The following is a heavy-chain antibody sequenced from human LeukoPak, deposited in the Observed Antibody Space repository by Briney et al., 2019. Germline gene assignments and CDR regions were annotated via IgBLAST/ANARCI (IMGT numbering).Heavy chain of an antibody. CDR3: ARDSIRGYYYGSGSYYM. D-gene: IGHD3-10*01. J-gene: IGHJ4*02. V-gene: IGHV3-48*03. Sequence: GGSLRLSCAASGFTFSSYEMNWVRQAPGKGLEWVSYISSSGSTIYYADSVKGRFTISRDNAKNSLYLQMNSLRAEDTAVYYCARDSIRGYYYGSGSYYMWGQGTLVTVSS. CDR1: GFTFSSYE. CDR2: ISSSGSTI.